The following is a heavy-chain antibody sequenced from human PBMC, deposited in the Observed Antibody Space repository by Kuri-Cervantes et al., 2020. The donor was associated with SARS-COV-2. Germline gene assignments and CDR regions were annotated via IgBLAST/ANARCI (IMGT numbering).Heavy chain of an antibody. CDR1: GFTFSSYS. CDR2: ISSSSSTI. CDR3: ARQRDTAMDTASPFDY. Sequence: GESLKISCAASGFTFSSYSMNWVRQAPGKGLEWVSYISSSSSTIYYADSVKGRFTISRDNAKNSLYLQMNSLRAEDTAVYYCARQRDTAMDTASPFDYWGQGTLVTVSS. D-gene: IGHD5-18*01. V-gene: IGHV3-48*01. J-gene: IGHJ4*02.